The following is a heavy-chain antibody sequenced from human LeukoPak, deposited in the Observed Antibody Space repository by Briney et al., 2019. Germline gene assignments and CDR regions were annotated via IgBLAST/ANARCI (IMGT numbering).Heavy chain of an antibody. D-gene: IGHD2-2*01. V-gene: IGHV1-69*13. Sequence: SVKVSCKASGGTFSSYAISWVRQAPGQGLEWMGGIIPIFGTANYAQKFQGRVTITADESTSTAYMELSSLRSEDTAVYYCASTPFSIVPAAMPYYYYYYYMDVWGKGTTVTISS. J-gene: IGHJ6*03. CDR3: ASTPFSIVPAAMPYYYYYYYMDV. CDR2: IIPIFGTA. CDR1: GGTFSSYA.